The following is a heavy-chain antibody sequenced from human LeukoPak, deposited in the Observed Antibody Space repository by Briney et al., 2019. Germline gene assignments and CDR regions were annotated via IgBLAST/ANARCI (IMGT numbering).Heavy chain of an antibody. CDR2: IRSGCST. CDR3: ARQEVVEDTFDI. V-gene: IGHV3-53*01. CDR1: GFTVSSNY. J-gene: IGHJ3*02. Sequence: GGTLRLSCAASGFTVSSNYMNWVRQAPGKGLEWVSIIRSGCSTYYADSVKGRFTISRDNSKNTLYLQMNSLRAEDTAVYYCARQEVVEDTFDIWGQGTMVTVSS. D-gene: IGHD2-15*01.